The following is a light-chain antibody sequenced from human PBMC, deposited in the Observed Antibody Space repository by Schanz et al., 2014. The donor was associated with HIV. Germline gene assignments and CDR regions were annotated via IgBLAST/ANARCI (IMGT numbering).Light chain of an antibody. J-gene: IGLJ1*01. CDR2: AVS. Sequence: QSALTQPPSASGSPGQSVTISCTGTSSDVGTYNYVSWYQQHPGKAPRLVIFAVSERPSGVPDRFSGSKSGNTASLTLSGLQADDEAEYFCCSYAGSNTYVFGSGTKLT. CDR1: SSDVGTYNY. V-gene: IGLV2-8*01. CDR3: CSYAGSNTYV.